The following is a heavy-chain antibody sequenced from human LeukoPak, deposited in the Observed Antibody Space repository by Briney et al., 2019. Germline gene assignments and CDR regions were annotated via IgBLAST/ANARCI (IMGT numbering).Heavy chain of an antibody. J-gene: IGHJ4*02. CDR1: GFTFSSSG. D-gene: IGHD3-10*01. CDR2: IRYDGSNE. Sequence: PGGSLRLSCAASGFTFSSSGMHWVRQAPGKGLEWVAFIRYDGSNEYYADSVKGRFTISRDNSKNTLYLQMNSLRAEDTAVYYCANGFRGVILLDYWGQGTLVTVSS. V-gene: IGHV3-30*02. CDR3: ANGFRGVILLDY.